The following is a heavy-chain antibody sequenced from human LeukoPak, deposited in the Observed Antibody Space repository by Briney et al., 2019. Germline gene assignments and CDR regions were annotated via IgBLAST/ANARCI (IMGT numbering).Heavy chain of an antibody. CDR1: GDSVSSNSAA. J-gene: IGHJ4*02. CDR2: TYYRSKWYN. D-gene: IGHD4-23*01. V-gene: IGHV6-1*01. CDR3: ARIASTVVKGPAFDY. Sequence: SQTLSLTCAISGDSVSSNSAAWNWIRQSPSRGLEWLGRTYYRSKWYNDYAVSVKSRITINPDTSKNQFSLKLSSVTAADTAVYYCARIASTVVKGPAFDYWGQGTLVTVSS.